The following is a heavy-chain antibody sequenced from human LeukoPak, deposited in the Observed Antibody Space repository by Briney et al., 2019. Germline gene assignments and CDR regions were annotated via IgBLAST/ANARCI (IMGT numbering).Heavy chain of an antibody. J-gene: IGHJ4*02. D-gene: IGHD3-16*01. Sequence: PGGSLRLSCAASGFTHSSYWMTWVRQAPGKGLEWVANIKHNGDELNYVDSVEDRFTISRDNAKNSLYLHMTSLRAEDTAVYYCARELRTFDSWGQGTLVTVSS. CDR2: IKHNGDEL. CDR3: ARELRTFDS. V-gene: IGHV3-7*01. CDR1: GFTHSSYW.